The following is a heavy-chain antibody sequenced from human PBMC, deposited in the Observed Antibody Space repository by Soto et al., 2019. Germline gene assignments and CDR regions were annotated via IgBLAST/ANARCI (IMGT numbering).Heavy chain of an antibody. D-gene: IGHD6-13*01. CDR1: GCSISSYY. J-gene: IGHJ5*02. CDR3: ARGNSSSWLPYNWFDP. CDR2: IYYSGST. V-gene: IGHV4-59*01. Sequence: SETLSLTCTVSGCSISSYYWSWIRQPPGKGLEWIGYIYYSGSTNYNPSLKSRVTISVDTSKNQFSLKLSSVTAADTAVYYCARGNSSSWLPYNWFDPWGQGTLVTVSS.